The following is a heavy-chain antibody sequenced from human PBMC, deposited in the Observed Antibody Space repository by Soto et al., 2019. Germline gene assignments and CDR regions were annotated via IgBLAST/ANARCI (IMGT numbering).Heavy chain of an antibody. CDR2: INHSGST. CDR3: GRTTFGY. V-gene: IGHV4-34*01. J-gene: IGHJ4*02. CDR1: GGSFSGYY. Sequence: QVQLQQWGAGPLKPSETLSLTCAVYGGSFSGYYWSGVRQPPGKGLEWIGEINHSGSTNYNPSLKSRVTISVDTSKNQFSLKLSSVTAADTAVYYCGRTTFGYWGQGTLVTVSS.